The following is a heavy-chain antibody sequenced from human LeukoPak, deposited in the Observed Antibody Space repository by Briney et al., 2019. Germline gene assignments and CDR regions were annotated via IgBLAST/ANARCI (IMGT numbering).Heavy chain of an antibody. Sequence: ASVKVSCKASGYTFTGYYMHWARQAPGQGLEWMGWINPNSGGTNYAQKFQGRVTMTRDTSISTAYMELSRLRSDDTAVYYCARGGAELAHEPFDYWGQGTLVTVSS. CDR2: INPNSGGT. J-gene: IGHJ4*02. CDR1: GYTFTGYY. D-gene: IGHD1-1*01. V-gene: IGHV1-2*02. CDR3: ARGGAELAHEPFDY.